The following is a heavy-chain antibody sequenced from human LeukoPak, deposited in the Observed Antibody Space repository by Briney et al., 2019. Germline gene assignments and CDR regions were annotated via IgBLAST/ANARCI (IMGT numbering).Heavy chain of an antibody. Sequence: GGSLRLSCAASGFTFSSYWMHWVRQAPGNGLVWVSRMNSDGSSTSYADSVKGRFTISRDNAKNTLYLQVNSLRAEDTAVYYSARDRGAYCSGGSCYSRNWFDPWGQGTLVTVSS. CDR2: MNSDGSST. D-gene: IGHD2-15*01. J-gene: IGHJ5*02. CDR3: ARDRGAYCSGGSCYSRNWFDP. V-gene: IGHV3-74*01. CDR1: GFTFSSYW.